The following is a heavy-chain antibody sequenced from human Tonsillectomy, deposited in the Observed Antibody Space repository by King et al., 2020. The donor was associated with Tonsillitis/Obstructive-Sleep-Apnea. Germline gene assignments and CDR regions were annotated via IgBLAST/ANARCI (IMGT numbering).Heavy chain of an antibody. D-gene: IGHD7-27*01. V-gene: IGHV3-23*04. CDR2: ISGSGGST. CDR3: AKDPPRGGVTGGRGFDI. J-gene: IGHJ3*02. Sequence: QLVQSGGGLVQPGGSLRLSCAASGFTFSSYAMSWVRQAPGKGLEWVSGISGSGGSTYYADSVKGRFTISRDNSKNTLYLQMNSLRAEDTAVYYCAKDPPRGGVTGGRGFDIWGQGTMVTVSS. CDR1: GFTFSSYA.